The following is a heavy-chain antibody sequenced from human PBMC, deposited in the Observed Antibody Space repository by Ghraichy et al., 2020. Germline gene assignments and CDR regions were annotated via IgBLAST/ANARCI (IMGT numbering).Heavy chain of an antibody. Sequence: GESLNISCAASGFTFSSSGMHWVRQAPGKGLEWVAVISYDGSNKYYADSVKGRFTISRDNSKNTLYLQMNSLRAEDTALYYCAKDLKSYYFYGMDVWGQGTTVTVSS. J-gene: IGHJ6*02. CDR3: AKDLKSYYFYGMDV. CDR2: ISYDGSNK. V-gene: IGHV3-30*18. CDR1: GFTFSSSG.